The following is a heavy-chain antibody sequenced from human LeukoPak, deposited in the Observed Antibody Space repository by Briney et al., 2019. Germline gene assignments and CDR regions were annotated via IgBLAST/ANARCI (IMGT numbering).Heavy chain of an antibody. CDR3: ARGGGGRYYWVDY. CDR2: VNPTGGST. Sequence: ASVKVSFTGSAYTFTSYYKHRVREAPGQGREWMGIVNPTGGSTTYTQKFQGRVTMTRDTSTSTVYMELSSLRSEDTAVYFCARGGGGRYYWVDYWGQGTLVTVSS. J-gene: IGHJ4*02. D-gene: IGHD1-26*01. CDR1: AYTFTSYY. V-gene: IGHV1-46*01.